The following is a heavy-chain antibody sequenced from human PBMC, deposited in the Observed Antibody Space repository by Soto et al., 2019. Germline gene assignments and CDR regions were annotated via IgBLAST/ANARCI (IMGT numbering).Heavy chain of an antibody. Sequence: QVQLVQSGAEVKKPGASVKFSCKASGYTFTSYGISWVRQAPGQGLEWMGWISAYNGNTNYAQKLQGRLTMTTDTYTSSAYRELRSLRSDDTAVYYWARSIIGYCSGGSCYAYFDIWGQGTLVTVSS. CDR2: ISAYNGNT. CDR3: ARSIIGYCSGGSCYAYFDI. D-gene: IGHD2-15*01. J-gene: IGHJ3*02. V-gene: IGHV1-18*01. CDR1: GYTFTSYG.